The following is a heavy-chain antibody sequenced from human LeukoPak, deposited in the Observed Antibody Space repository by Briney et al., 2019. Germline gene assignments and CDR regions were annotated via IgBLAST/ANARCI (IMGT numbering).Heavy chain of an antibody. CDR2: ISAGNGNT. D-gene: IGHD1-26*01. J-gene: IGHJ4*02. CDR1: GYTFTSYA. V-gene: IGHV1-3*01. Sequence: GASVKVSCKASGYTFTSYAIHWVRLAPGQRLEWMGWISAGNGNTKYSQNLQGRVTFISNTSATTAFMELSSLRSEDAAVYYCARDSGSGSNDYWGQGTLVTVSS. CDR3: ARDSGSGSNDY.